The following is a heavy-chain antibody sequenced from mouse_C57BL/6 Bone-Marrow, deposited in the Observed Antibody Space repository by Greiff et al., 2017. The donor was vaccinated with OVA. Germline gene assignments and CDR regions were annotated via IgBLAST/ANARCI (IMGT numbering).Heavy chain of an antibody. CDR2: IYSGGGYT. Sequence: VKLVESGAELVRPGTSVKMSCKASGYTFTNYWIGWAKQRPGHGLEWIGDIYSGGGYTNYNEKFKGKVTLTADNSSSTAYMQFSSLTSEDSAIYYCARRGYGYDRERDYAMDYWGQGTSVTVSS. CDR1: GYTFTNYW. V-gene: IGHV1-63*01. D-gene: IGHD2-2*01. J-gene: IGHJ4*01. CDR3: ARRGYGYDRERDYAMDY.